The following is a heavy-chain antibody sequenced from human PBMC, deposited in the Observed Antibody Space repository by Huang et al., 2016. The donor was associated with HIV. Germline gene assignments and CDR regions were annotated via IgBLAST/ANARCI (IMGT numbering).Heavy chain of an antibody. CDR2: INHAGVT. V-gene: IGHV4-34*02. D-gene: IGHD3-16*01. CDR3: AREIMISFGGPFDS. Sequence: QVQLEQWGAGLLKPSETLSLTCAVYGGSFSGYFWNWIRQSPGKGLEWIGQINHAGVTVYNPSLKSRATISVDTSKNQFSLRLTSVTAADTAIYYCAREIMISFGGPFDSWGHGDLVTVSS. CDR1: GGSFSGYF. J-gene: IGHJ5*01.